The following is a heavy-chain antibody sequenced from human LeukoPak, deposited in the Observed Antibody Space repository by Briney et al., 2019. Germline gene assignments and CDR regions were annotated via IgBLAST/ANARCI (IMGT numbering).Heavy chain of an antibody. Sequence: SVTVSCTASGGTFSSYAISWVRQAPGQGLEWMGGIIPIFGTANYEQKFQGRVTITTDESTSTAYMELSSLRSEDTAVYYCTRQTRSYFDYGGQGTLVTVSS. CDR3: TRQTRSYFDY. CDR2: IIPIFGTA. V-gene: IGHV1-69*05. CDR1: GGTFSSYA. J-gene: IGHJ4*02.